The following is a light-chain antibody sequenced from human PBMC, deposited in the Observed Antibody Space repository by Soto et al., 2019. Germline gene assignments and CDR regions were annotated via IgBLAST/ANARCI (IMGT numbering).Light chain of an antibody. J-gene: IGKJ2*01. CDR3: QQYGSSSYT. CDR2: GAS. V-gene: IGKV3-20*01. Sequence: EIVLTQSTGTLSLSPGETATLSCRASQSVSSSYLAWYQQKPGQAPRLLIYGASSRATGIPDRFSGSGSGTDFTVTISRLETDDFAVYYCQQYGSSSYTFGQGTKLEIK. CDR1: QSVSSSY.